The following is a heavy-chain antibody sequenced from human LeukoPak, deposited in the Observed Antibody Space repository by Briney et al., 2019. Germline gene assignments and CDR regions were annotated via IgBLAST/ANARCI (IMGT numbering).Heavy chain of an antibody. D-gene: IGHD2-2*02. CDR3: ARHRDCSSTSCYTPNDAFDI. J-gene: IGHJ3*02. CDR1: GYRFTNYW. Sequence: PGESLKISCKGSGYRFTNYWIGWVRQMPGKGLEWMGIIYPGDSDTRYSPSFQGQVTMSADKSISTAYLQWSSLKASDTAMYYCARHRDCSSTSCYTPNDAFDIWGQGTMVTVSS. CDR2: IYPGDSDT. V-gene: IGHV5-51*01.